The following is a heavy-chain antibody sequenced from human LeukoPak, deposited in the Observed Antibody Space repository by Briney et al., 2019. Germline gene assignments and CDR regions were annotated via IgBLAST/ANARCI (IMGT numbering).Heavy chain of an antibody. J-gene: IGHJ4*02. D-gene: IGHD3-3*01. V-gene: IGHV3-23*01. CDR1: GFTFSNYA. Sequence: GGSLRLSCAASGFTFSNYAMAWVRQAPGKGLEWVSAISGGGSVTNYADSVKGRFTISRDNSRNTLSLQMNSLRAEDSAVYYCAKRWKYDFWSGASYFDYWGQGVLVTVSS. CDR2: ISGGGSVT. CDR3: AKRWKYDFWSGASYFDY.